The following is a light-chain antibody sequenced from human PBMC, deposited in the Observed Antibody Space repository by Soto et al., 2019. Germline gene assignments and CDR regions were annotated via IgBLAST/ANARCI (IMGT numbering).Light chain of an antibody. CDR1: QSVSDNY. CDR2: GAS. Sequence: EIVMPQYPAPLSVSPGERSTLSCMASQSVSDNYLAWYQQKPGQAPRLVISGASSRTTGIPDRFSASGSGTDFTLTIIRLEPEDFTVYYCQQYSLVPLTFGQGTKVDIK. CDR3: QQYSLVPLT. J-gene: IGKJ1*01. V-gene: IGKV3-20*01.